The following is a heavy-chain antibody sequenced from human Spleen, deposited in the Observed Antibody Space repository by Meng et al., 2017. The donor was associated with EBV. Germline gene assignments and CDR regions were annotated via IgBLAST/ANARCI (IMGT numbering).Heavy chain of an antibody. CDR2: IYWDDDK. Sequence: APPLLKPTPTLTLTCTFSGFTLRTSVVGVGWIRHPPGKALEWLALIYWDDDKHYSPSLKSRLTITKDTSKNHVVLTMTNMDPVDTATYHCAHSPRRFGEYYDYWGQGTLVTVSS. J-gene: IGHJ4*02. CDR1: GFTLRTSVVG. CDR3: AHSPRRFGEYYDY. D-gene: IGHD3-10*01. V-gene: IGHV2-5*02.